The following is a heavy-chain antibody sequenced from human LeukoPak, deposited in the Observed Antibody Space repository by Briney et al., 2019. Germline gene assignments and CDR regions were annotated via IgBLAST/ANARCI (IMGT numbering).Heavy chain of an antibody. Sequence: SETLSLTCTVSGGSISSGDYYWRWIRQPPGKGLEWIGYIYYSGSTYYNPSLKSRVTISVDTSKNQFSLKLSSVTAADTAVYYCARGLNYYGSGSSVDYWGQGTLVTVSS. V-gene: IGHV4-30-4*01. CDR1: GGSISSGDYY. J-gene: IGHJ4*02. CDR2: IYYSGST. CDR3: ARGLNYYGSGSSVDY. D-gene: IGHD3-10*01.